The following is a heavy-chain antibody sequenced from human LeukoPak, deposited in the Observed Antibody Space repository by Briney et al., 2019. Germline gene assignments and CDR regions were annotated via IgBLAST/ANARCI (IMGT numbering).Heavy chain of an antibody. CDR1: GGSFSGYY. D-gene: IGHD2-8*01. Sequence: SETLSLTCAVYGGSFSGYYWSWIRQPPGKGLEWIGEIKHSGGTNYNTPLKSRVTIPVHETKNKSSLKRSSVTAADTAVYYCARGYGYYYYYMDVWGKGTTVTVSS. J-gene: IGHJ6*03. CDR2: IKHSGGT. V-gene: IGHV4-34*01. CDR3: ARGYGYYYYYMDV.